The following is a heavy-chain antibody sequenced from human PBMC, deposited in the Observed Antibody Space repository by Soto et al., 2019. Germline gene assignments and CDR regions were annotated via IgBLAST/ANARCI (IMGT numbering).Heavy chain of an antibody. Sequence: ASVKVSCRASGYTFTSYGISWVRQAPGQGLEWMGWISAYNGNTNYAQKLQGRVTMTTDTSTSTAYMELRSLRSDDTAVYYCAAYSSGWIDAFDIWGQGTMVTVSS. J-gene: IGHJ3*02. CDR1: GYTFTSYG. CDR2: ISAYNGNT. CDR3: AAYSSGWIDAFDI. V-gene: IGHV1-18*04. D-gene: IGHD6-19*01.